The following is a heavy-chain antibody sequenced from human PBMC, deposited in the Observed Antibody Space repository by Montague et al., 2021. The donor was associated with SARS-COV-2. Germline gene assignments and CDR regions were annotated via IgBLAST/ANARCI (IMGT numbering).Heavy chain of an antibody. D-gene: IGHD5-12*01. V-gene: IGHV4-61*02. CDR2: IYTSGTT. CDR3: ARAHSGSWAHLDN. CDR1: GGSISSGSYY. Sequence: TLSLTCTASGGSISSGSYYWSWIRQPAGKGLEWIGRIYTSGTTDYGFSLKSRVTISVDTSKNQFSLKLTSVTAADTAVYYCARAHSGSWAHLDNWGQGGLVTVSS. J-gene: IGHJ4*02.